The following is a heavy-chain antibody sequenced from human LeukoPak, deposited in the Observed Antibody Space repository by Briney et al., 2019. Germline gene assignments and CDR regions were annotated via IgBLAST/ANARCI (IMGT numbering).Heavy chain of an antibody. V-gene: IGHV3-48*03. Sequence: PGGSLTLSCAPAGFCFSSYEMNWVRQAPGKGMEWLSYINGGGSTIYYADSVKGRFTISRDNAKNSLHLQMNSLRADDTAVYYCARYSSTWNVAFDIWGQGTMVTVSS. J-gene: IGHJ3*02. CDR2: INGGGSTI. D-gene: IGHD6-13*01. CDR1: GFCFSSYE. CDR3: ARYSSTWNVAFDI.